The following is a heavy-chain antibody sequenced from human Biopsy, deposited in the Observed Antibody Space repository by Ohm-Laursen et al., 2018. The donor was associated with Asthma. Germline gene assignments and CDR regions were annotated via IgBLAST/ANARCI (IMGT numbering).Heavy chain of an antibody. J-gene: IGHJ4*02. CDR1: GFNFGNYA. V-gene: IGHV3-23*01. Sequence: SLRLSCAASGFNFGNYAMAWVRQAPGKGLEWVSTISGSSIIIHYGGSVKGRFTISRDNSMNTLYLHMNSLRVEDTAVYYCARGLDYSGRSGFDYWGQGTLVIVSA. D-gene: IGHD3-10*01. CDR2: ISGSSIII. CDR3: ARGLDYSGRSGFDY.